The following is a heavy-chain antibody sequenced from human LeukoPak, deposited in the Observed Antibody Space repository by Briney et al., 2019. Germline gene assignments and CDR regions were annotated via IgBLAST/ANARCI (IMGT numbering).Heavy chain of an antibody. Sequence: SETLSLTCTVSGGSISSYYWSWIRQPPGKGLEWIGYIYYSGSTNYNPSLKSRATISADTSKNQFSLKLSSVTAADTAVYYCARGEMYYYDSSGFIRPYYYGMGVWGQGTTVTVSS. V-gene: IGHV4-59*08. CDR1: GGSISSYY. CDR3: ARGEMYYYDSSGFIRPYYYGMGV. J-gene: IGHJ6*02. CDR2: IYYSGST. D-gene: IGHD3-22*01.